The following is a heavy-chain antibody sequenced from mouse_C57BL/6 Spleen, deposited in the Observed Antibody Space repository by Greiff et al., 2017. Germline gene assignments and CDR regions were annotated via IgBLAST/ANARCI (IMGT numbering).Heavy chain of an antibody. CDR1: GYTFTDYY. CDR2: INPNNGGT. J-gene: IGHJ2*01. D-gene: IGHD1-1*01. V-gene: IGHV1-26*01. Sequence: EVQLQQSGPELVKPGASVKISCKASGYTFTDYYMNWVKQSHGKSLEWIGDINPNNGGTSYNQKFKGKATLTVDKSSSTAYMELRSLTSEDSAVYYCARHYYYGSSLDYWGQGTTLTVSS. CDR3: ARHYYYGSSLDY.